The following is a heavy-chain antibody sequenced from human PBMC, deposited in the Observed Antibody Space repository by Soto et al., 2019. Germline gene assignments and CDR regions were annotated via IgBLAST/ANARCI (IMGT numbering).Heavy chain of an antibody. CDR1: GAPLPLGGYS. D-gene: IGHD1-26*01. V-gene: IGHV4-30-2*01. J-gene: IGHJ4*02. CDR2: INHLETT. Sequence: PSETLSLTCPGSGAPLPLGGYSWSWVRQTPGKGLEWIGYINHLETTFYNPSFESRLTLSIDRAKNQFSLKLHSMSAADRAVYFCARGGGSDSFDYWGQGILVTAPQ. CDR3: ARGGGSDSFDY.